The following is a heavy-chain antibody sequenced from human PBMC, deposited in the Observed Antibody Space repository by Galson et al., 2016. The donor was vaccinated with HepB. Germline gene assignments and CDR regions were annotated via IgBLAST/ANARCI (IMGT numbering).Heavy chain of an antibody. CDR1: GDSVSSNSAA. CDR3: ARDGPIGEEAFDI. Sequence: CAISGDSVSSNSAAWNWIRQSPSGGLEWLGRTYYRSKWYNDYAVSVRSRITINPDTSKNQFSLQPNSVTPEDTAVYYCARDGPIGEEAFDIWGQGTMITVSS. J-gene: IGHJ3*02. CDR2: TYYRSKWYN. D-gene: IGHD3-10*01. V-gene: IGHV6-1*01.